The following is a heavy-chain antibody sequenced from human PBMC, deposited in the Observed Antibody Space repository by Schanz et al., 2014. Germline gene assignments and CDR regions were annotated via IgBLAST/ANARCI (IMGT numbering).Heavy chain of an antibody. V-gene: IGHV1-18*04. D-gene: IGHD2-8*01. J-gene: IGHJ3*01. CDR3: ARNVLGTGRAFDL. CDR2: ISVYYGNT. CDR1: GYTFTSYG. Sequence: QVQLVQSATEVKKPGASVKVSCKASGYTFTSYGISWVRQAPGQGLEWMGWISVYYGNTEYAQRLQDRVTMTTDTSTNTAYMDLRSLKSGDTAVYYCARNVLGTGRAFDLWGQGTLVTVSS.